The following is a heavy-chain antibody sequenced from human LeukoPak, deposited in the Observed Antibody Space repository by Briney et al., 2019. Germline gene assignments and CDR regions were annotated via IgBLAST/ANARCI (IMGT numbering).Heavy chain of an antibody. CDR3: TTGYCSSTSCWYYFDY. CDR2: IESKTDGGTT. D-gene: IGHD2-2*01. Sequence: KPGGSLRLSCAASGVTFSNAWMSWVRQAPGKGLEWVGRIESKTDGGTTDYAAPVKGRFTISRDDSKDTLYLQMISLKTEDTAVYYCTTGYCSSTSCWYYFDYWGQGTLVTVSS. V-gene: IGHV3-15*04. CDR1: GVTFSNAW. J-gene: IGHJ4*02.